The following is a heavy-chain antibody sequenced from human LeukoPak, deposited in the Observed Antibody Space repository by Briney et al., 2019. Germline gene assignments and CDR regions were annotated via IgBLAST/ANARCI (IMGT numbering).Heavy chain of an antibody. CDR2: ISGSGGVT. V-gene: IGHV3-23*01. CDR1: GFTFSRFS. CDR3: AKTSDISVRYYFDY. D-gene: IGHD3-22*01. Sequence: GSLRLSCAASGFTFSRFSMSWVRQAPGKGPEWVSGISGSGGVTYYADSVKGRFTISRDNSKNTLYVQMNSLRVEDTAVYYCAKTSDISVRYYFDYWGQGTLVAVSS. J-gene: IGHJ4*02.